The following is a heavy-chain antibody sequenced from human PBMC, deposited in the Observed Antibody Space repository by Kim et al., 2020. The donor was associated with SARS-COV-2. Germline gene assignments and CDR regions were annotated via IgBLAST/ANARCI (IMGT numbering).Heavy chain of an antibody. Sequence: GGSLRLSCAASGFTFDDYAMHWVRQAPGKGLEWVSLISGDGGSTYYADSVKGRFTISRDNSKNSLYLQMNSLRTEDTALYYCAKNPAPYCSSTSCEIAGANFYYYYDMDVWGKGTTVTVSS. V-gene: IGHV3-43*02. CDR1: GFTFDDYA. J-gene: IGHJ6*03. D-gene: IGHD2-2*01. CDR2: ISGDGGST. CDR3: AKNPAPYCSSTSCEIAGANFYYYYDMDV.